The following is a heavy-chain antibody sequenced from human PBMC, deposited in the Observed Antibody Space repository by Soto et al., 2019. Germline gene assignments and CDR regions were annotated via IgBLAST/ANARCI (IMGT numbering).Heavy chain of an antibody. Sequence: RGYLRLACAASGFTCSSDWMSWVRQAPGKGLEWVANIKQDGSDKYYVDSVKGRFTISRDNAKNSLYLQMNSLRAEDTAVYYFAIVVTGPLYYFVYRCQGILVTLSS. CDR1: GFTCSSDW. D-gene: IGHD2-8*02. V-gene: IGHV3-7*01. CDR3: AIVVTGPLYYFVY. J-gene: IGHJ4*02. CDR2: IKQDGSDK.